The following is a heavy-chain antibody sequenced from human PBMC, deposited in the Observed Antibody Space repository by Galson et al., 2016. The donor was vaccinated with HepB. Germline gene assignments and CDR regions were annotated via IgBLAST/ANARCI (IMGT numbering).Heavy chain of an antibody. D-gene: IGHD2-15*01. CDR3: VGGGGGLPAY. Sequence: SLRLSCAASGFSFSDLWMNWVRQTPGKGLEWVAIIKQDGSEQKYVDSVKGRFTISRDNAKNTVYLQMNSLRGEDTAVYYCVGGGGGLPAYWGQGTMVTVSS. V-gene: IGHV3-7*03. CDR2: IKQDGSEQ. CDR1: GFSFSDLW. J-gene: IGHJ4*02.